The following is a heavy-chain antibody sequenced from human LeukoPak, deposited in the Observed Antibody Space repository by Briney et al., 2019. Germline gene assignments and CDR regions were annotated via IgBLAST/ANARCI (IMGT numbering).Heavy chain of an antibody. CDR3: AKVAGRVYSSSLIDY. CDR2: ISWNSGSI. D-gene: IGHD6-13*01. Sequence: PGRSLRLSCAATGLTFDDYAMHWVRQAPGKGLEWVSGISWNSGSIGYADSVKGRFTISRDNAKNSLYLQMNSLRAEDTALYYCAKVAGRVYSSSLIDYWGQGTLVTVSS. V-gene: IGHV3-9*01. J-gene: IGHJ4*02. CDR1: GLTFDDYA.